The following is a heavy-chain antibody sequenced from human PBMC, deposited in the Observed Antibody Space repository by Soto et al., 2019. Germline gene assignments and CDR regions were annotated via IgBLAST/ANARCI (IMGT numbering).Heavy chain of an antibody. CDR3: ARTIRIYDSSGYFFDY. CDR2: IYYSGST. D-gene: IGHD3-22*01. CDR1: GGSISSYY. J-gene: IGHJ4*02. Sequence: SETLSLTCTVSGGSISSYYWSWIRQPPGKGLEWIGYIYYSGSTNYNPSLKSRVTISVDTSKNQFSLKLSSVTAADTAVYYCARTIRIYDSSGYFFDYWGQGTLVTVSS. V-gene: IGHV4-59*01.